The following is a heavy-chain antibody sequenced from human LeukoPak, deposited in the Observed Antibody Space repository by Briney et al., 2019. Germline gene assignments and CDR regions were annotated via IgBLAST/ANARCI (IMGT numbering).Heavy chain of an antibody. D-gene: IGHD5-12*01. CDR2: IIPIFGTA. CDR3: ASELRTVGYYYMDA. J-gene: IGHJ6*03. Sequence: SVKVSCKASGGTFSSYAISWVRQAPGQGLEWMGGIIPIFGTANYAQKFQGRVTITADESTSTAYMELSSLRSEDTAVYYCASELRTVGYYYMDAWGKGTTVTVSS. V-gene: IGHV1-69*01. CDR1: GGTFSSYA.